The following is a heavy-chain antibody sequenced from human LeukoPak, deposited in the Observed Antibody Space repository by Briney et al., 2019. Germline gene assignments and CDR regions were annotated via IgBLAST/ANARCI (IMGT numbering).Heavy chain of an antibody. D-gene: IGHD3-16*01. CDR3: AKDYGGVMNF. J-gene: IGHJ4*02. V-gene: IGHV3-30*18. CDR2: ISPDGSDN. Sequence: GGSLRLSCVASGFAFSSYGMHWVRQAPGKGLEWVALISPDGSDNYYADSVKDRFTISRDNSKNTLYLQMKSLRVEDTAVYYCAKDYGGVMNFWGQGTLVTVSS. CDR1: GFAFSSYG.